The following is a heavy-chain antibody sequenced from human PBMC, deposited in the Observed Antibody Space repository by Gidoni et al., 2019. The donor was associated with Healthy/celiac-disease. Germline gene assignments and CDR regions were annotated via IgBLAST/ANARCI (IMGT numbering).Heavy chain of an antibody. CDR3: AKGWDYGDPEDYYGMDV. CDR2: ISGSGGST. D-gene: IGHD4-17*01. CDR1: GFPFIIYA. J-gene: IGHJ6*02. Sequence: EVQLLESGGGLLPPGGSLSLSCAASGFPFIIYAMSWVRQAPGKGMEWVAAISGSGGSTYYADSGKGRFNIYRDNSKNTLYLQMNSLRAEDTAVYYCAKGWDYGDPEDYYGMDVWGQGTTVTVSS. V-gene: IGHV3-23*01.